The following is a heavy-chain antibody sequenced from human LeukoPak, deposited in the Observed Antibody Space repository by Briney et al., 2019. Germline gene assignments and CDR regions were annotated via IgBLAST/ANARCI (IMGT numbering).Heavy chain of an antibody. CDR1: GGSISTSSYY. J-gene: IGHJ5*02. CDR3: ASGSVVAHLLNWFDP. D-gene: IGHD2-15*01. V-gene: IGHV4-39*07. Sequence: PSETLSLTCTVSGGSISTSSYYWGWIRQPPGKGLECIGNIYYSGRTYYNPSLKSRVTISVDTSKNQFSLKLSSVTAADTAVYYCASGSVVAHLLNWFDPWGQGTLVTVSS. CDR2: IYYSGRT.